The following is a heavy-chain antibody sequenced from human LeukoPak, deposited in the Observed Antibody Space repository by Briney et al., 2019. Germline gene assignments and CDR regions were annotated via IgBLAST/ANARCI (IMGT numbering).Heavy chain of an antibody. CDR3: VRDSRYTMDV. D-gene: IGHD5-18*01. J-gene: IGHJ6*02. CDR1: GFTFSNYW. V-gene: IGHV3-74*01. CDR2: ITSDGSTT. Sequence: GGSLRLSCAASGFTFSNYWIHWVRQAPGKGPVWVSRITSDGSTTIYADSVKGRFTISRDNAKNTLYLQMNSLRAEDTAVYYCVRDSRYTMDVWGQGTTVTVSS.